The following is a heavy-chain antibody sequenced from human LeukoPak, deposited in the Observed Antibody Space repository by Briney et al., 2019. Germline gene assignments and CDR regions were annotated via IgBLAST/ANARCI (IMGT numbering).Heavy chain of an antibody. CDR1: GYTFTGYY. CDR3: ARGGHYDILTGIDY. V-gene: IGHV1-69*06. D-gene: IGHD3-9*01. CDR2: IIPIFGTA. J-gene: IGHJ4*02. Sequence: SVKVSCKASGYTFTGYYMHWVRQAPGQGLEWMGGIIPIFGTANYAQKFQGRVTITADKSTSTAYMELSSLRSEDTAVYYCARGGHYDILTGIDYWGQGTLVTVSS.